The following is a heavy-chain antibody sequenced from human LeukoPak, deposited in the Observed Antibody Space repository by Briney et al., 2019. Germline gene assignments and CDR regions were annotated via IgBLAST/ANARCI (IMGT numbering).Heavy chain of an antibody. Sequence: ASVKVSCTASGYTFTDHYMHWVRQAPGQGLEWMGWINPNGGGTNYAQRFQGRVSMTRDTSISTAYMELSRLRSDDTAVYYCASTLYSSGWYPDYGGQGTLVTVSS. D-gene: IGHD6-19*01. CDR2: INPNGGGT. CDR1: GYTFTDHY. J-gene: IGHJ4*02. CDR3: ASTLYSSGWYPDY. V-gene: IGHV1-2*02.